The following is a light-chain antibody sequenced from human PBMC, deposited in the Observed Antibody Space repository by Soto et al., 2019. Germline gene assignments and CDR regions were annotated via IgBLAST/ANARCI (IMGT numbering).Light chain of an antibody. J-gene: IGKJ1*01. Sequence: EIVLTQSPATLSLSPGERATLSCRASQSVSSYLAWYQQKPGQAPRLLIYDASNRATGIPARFSGSGSGTDFTLTISRLEPEDFAFYYCQQRSNWQTFGQGTKVEIK. CDR3: QQRSNWQT. V-gene: IGKV3-11*01. CDR1: QSVSSY. CDR2: DAS.